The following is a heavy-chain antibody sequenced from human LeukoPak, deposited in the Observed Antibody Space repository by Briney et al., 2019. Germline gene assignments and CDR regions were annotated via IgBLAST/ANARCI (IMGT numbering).Heavy chain of an antibody. Sequence: KSSETLSLTCTVSGGSISSSSYYWGWIRQPPGKGLEWIGSIYYSGSTYYNPSLKSRVTISVDTSKNQFSLKLSSVTAADTAVYYCARLKVNYDILTGPNWFDPWGQGTLVTVSS. D-gene: IGHD3-9*01. V-gene: IGHV4-39*01. CDR3: ARLKVNYDILTGPNWFDP. CDR1: GGSISSSSYY. J-gene: IGHJ5*02. CDR2: IYYSGST.